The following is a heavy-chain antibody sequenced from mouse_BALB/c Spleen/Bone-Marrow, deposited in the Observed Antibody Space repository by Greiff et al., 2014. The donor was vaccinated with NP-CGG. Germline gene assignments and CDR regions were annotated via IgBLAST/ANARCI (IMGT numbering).Heavy chain of an antibody. CDR2: ISSGGSYT. V-gene: IGHV5-6*01. D-gene: IGHD2-10*02. J-gene: IGHJ3*01. CDR3: AQYGI. CDR1: GFTFSSYG. Sequence: EVQVVESGGDLVKPGGSLKLSCAASGFTFSSYGMSWVRQTPDKRLEWVATISSGGSYTYYPDSVKARFTISRDNAKNTLYLQMSSLKSEDTAMYYWAQYGIWGQGTLVTVSA.